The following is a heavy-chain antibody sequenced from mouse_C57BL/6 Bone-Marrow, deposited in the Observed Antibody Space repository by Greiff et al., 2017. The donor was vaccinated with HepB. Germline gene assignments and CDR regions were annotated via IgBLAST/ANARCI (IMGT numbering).Heavy chain of an antibody. J-gene: IGHJ3*01. D-gene: IGHD2-3*01. CDR2: IDPSDSYT. CDR3: ASDEYGVYYQAWFAY. Sequence: QVQLQQPGAELVMPGASVKLSCKASGYTFTSYWMNWVKQRPGQGLEWIGEIDPSDSYTNYNQKFKGKSTLTVDKSSSTAYMQLSSLTSEDSALYYCASDEYGVYYQAWFAYWGQGTLVTVSA. CDR1: GYTFTSYW. V-gene: IGHV1-69*01.